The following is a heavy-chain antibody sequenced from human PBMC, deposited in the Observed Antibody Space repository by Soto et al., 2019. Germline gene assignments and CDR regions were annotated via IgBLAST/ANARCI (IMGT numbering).Heavy chain of an antibody. CDR3: ARSSGGNFGIIIEGTNWFDP. Sequence: SVKVSCKAPRDTFTSYYINWVRQAPGQGLEWMGVINPYGGSTAYAQKFKGRVTLTRDTSASTVCMEVSSLTSEDTAMYYCARSSGGNFGIIIEGTNWFDPWGQGTLVTVSS. CDR1: RDTFTSYY. CDR2: INPYGGST. J-gene: IGHJ5*02. D-gene: IGHD1-26*01. V-gene: IGHV1-46*01.